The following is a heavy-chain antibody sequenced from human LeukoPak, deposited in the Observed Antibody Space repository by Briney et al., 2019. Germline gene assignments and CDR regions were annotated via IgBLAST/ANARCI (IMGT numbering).Heavy chain of an antibody. CDR2: ISYDGSNK. D-gene: IGHD4-17*01. J-gene: IGHJ1*01. Sequence: PGGSLRLSCAASGFTFSSYGMHWVRQDPGKGLEWVAVISYDGSNKYYADSVKGRFTISRDNSKNTLYLQMNSLRAEDTAVYYCAKDGHREKTVTTDFQHWGQGTLVTVSS. CDR3: AKDGHREKTVTTDFQH. V-gene: IGHV3-30*18. CDR1: GFTFSSYG.